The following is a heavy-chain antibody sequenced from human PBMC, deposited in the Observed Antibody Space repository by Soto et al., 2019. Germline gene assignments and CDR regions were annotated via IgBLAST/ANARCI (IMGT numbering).Heavy chain of an antibody. Sequence: GGSLRLSCAASGFTFISYEMNWVRQAPGKGLEWVSYISSSGSTIYYADSVKGRFTISRDNAKNSLYLQMNSLRAEDTAVYYCARKEVGIAAANYWGQGTLVTVSS. V-gene: IGHV3-48*03. CDR1: GFTFISYE. CDR2: ISSSGSTI. CDR3: ARKEVGIAAANY. J-gene: IGHJ4*02. D-gene: IGHD6-13*01.